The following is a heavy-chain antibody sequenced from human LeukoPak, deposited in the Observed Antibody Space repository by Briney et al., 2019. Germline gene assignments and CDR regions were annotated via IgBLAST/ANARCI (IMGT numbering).Heavy chain of an antibody. CDR3: ARLLLWFGEFGSPPPMDV. V-gene: IGHV1-46*01. D-gene: IGHD3-10*01. CDR1: GGTFSSYA. J-gene: IGHJ6*02. CDR2: INPSGGST. Sequence: GASVKVSCKASGGTFSSYALTWVRQAPGQGLEWMGIINPSGGSTSYAQKFQGRVTMTRDTSTSTVYMELSRLRSDDTAVYYCARLLLWFGEFGSPPPMDVWGQGTTVTVSS.